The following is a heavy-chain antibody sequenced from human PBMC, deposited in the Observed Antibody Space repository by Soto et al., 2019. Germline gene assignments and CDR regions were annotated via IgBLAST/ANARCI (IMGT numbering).Heavy chain of an antibody. V-gene: IGHV4-31*03. CDR1: GGSISSGGYY. D-gene: IGHD4-17*01. J-gene: IGHJ4*02. CDR2: TYYSGST. CDR3: ARVFYGDYGYYFDY. Sequence: QVQLQESGPGLVKPSQTLSLTCTVSGGSISSGGYYCSWIRQHPGKGLDWIGYTYYSGSTYYNPSLKSRVTISVDTSKNQFSLKLSSVTAADTAVDYCARVFYGDYGYYFDYWGQGTLVTVSS.